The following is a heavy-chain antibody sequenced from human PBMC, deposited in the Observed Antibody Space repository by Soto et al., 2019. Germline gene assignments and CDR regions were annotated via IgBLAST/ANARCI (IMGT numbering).Heavy chain of an antibody. Sequence: QVQLVESGGGVVQPGRSLRLSCAASGFTFSSYGMHWVRQAPGKGLEWVAGIWYDGSNKYYAESLMGRFTISSDSSKNTLYLQMNSLRAEDTAVYYCVKSIAVAPGWLDPWGQGTLVTVSS. CDR3: VKSIAVAPGWLDP. CDR2: IWYDGSNK. CDR1: GFTFSSYG. D-gene: IGHD6-19*01. J-gene: IGHJ5*02. V-gene: IGHV3-33*06.